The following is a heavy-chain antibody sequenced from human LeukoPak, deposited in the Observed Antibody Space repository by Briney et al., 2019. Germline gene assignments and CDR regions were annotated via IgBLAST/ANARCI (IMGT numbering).Heavy chain of an antibody. D-gene: IGHD3-22*01. CDR2: INPDSGGT. J-gene: IGHJ4*02. CDR1: GYTFTGYF. CDR3: ARGRGSWYDSSGSPYIRFDY. V-gene: IGHV1-2*02. Sequence: ASVKVSCKASGYTFTGYFIHWVRQAPGQGLEWMGWINPDSGGTNYAQKFQGRVTMTRDTSISTVYMELSRLRSDDSAMYYCARGRGSWYDSSGSPYIRFDYWGQGTLVTVSS.